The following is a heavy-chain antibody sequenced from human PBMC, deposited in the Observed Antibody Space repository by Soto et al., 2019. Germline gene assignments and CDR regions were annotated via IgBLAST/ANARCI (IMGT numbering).Heavy chain of an antibody. CDR3: ARDQGSLPYYYGIDV. CDR1: GFIFSSYN. Sequence: GGSLRLSCAASGFIFSSYNLNWVRQAAGKGLEWVSYISSSGNTIYYADSVKGRFTISRANSENTLYLRMNSLKADDTAVYYCARDQGSLPYYYGIDVWGQGTAVTVSS. J-gene: IGHJ6*02. CDR2: ISSSGNTI. V-gene: IGHV3-48*01.